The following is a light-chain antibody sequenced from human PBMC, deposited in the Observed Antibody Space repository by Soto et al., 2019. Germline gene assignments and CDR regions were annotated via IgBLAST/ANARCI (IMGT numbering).Light chain of an antibody. Sequence: EIVLTQSPCTLSLSPGERATLSRRASPSVSSKYLAWYQQKSGQAPRLLISGTPSRATGISDRFRGSGSGTDFTLTISRLEPEDFAVYYCQQNDSSPSWTFGQGTKVDIK. CDR3: QQNDSSPSWT. CDR2: GTP. J-gene: IGKJ1*01. CDR1: PSVSSKY. V-gene: IGKV3-20*01.